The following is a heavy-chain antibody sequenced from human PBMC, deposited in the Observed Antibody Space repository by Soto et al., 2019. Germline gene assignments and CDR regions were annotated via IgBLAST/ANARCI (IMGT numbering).Heavy chain of an antibody. CDR1: GFTFSSYA. D-gene: IGHD7-27*01. V-gene: IGHV3-30*04. J-gene: IGHJ3*02. CDR2: ISYDGSNK. CDR3: VRGWGSEAFDI. Sequence: GGSLRLSCAASGFTFSSYAMHWVRQAPGKGLEWVAVISYDGSNKYYADSVKGRFTISRDNSKNTLYLQMNSLRAEDTAVYYCVRGWGSEAFDIWGQGTMVTVSS.